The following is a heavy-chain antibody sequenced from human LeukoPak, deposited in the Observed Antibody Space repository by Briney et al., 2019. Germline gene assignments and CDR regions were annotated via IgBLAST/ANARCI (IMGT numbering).Heavy chain of an antibody. J-gene: IGHJ4*02. CDR2: IRYDGSYK. V-gene: IGHV3-30*02. CDR3: AKVANYGSGSYYLHYFDY. CDR1: GFTFSNYG. Sequence: RGSLRLSCAASGFTFSNYGMHWVRQAPGEGLEWVTFIRYDGSYKYYADSVKGRFTISRDNSKNTLYLQMNSLRAEDTAVYYCAKVANYGSGSYYLHYFDYWGQGTLVTVSS. D-gene: IGHD3-10*01.